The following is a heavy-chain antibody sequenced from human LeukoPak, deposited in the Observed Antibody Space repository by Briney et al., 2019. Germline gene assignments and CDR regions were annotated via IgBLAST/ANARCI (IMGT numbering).Heavy chain of an antibody. CDR3: ARGAQLTYCSSTSCYPDYYYMDV. CDR2: ISYDGSNK. J-gene: IGHJ6*03. D-gene: IGHD2-2*01. V-gene: IGHV3-30-3*01. CDR1: GFTFSSYA. Sequence: GGSLRLSCAASGFTFSSYAMSWVRQAPGKGLEWVAVISYDGSNKYYADSVKGRFTISRDNSKNTLYLQMNSLRAEDTAVYYCARGAQLTYCSSTSCYPDYYYMDVWGKGTTVTVSS.